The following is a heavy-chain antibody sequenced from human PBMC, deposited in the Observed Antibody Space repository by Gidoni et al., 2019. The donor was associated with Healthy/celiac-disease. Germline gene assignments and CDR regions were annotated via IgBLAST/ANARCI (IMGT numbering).Heavy chain of an antibody. D-gene: IGHD3-22*01. J-gene: IGHJ5*02. Sequence: EVQLLESGGGLVQPGGSLSLSCAASGFTFSSYAMSWVRQAPGKGLEWVSSISGSGCSTYYAASVKGRFTISRDNSKNTLYLQMNSLRAEDTAVYYCAKDHDSSHPGWFDPWGQGTLVTVSS. V-gene: IGHV3-23*01. CDR2: ISGSGCST. CDR3: AKDHDSSHPGWFDP. CDR1: GFTFSSYA.